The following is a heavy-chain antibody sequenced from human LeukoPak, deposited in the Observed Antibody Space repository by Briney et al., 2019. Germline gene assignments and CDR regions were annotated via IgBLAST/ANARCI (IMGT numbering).Heavy chain of an antibody. J-gene: IGHJ4*02. CDR2: IGSSGNYI. V-gene: IGHV3-21*01. CDR3: ARTHVADDISMPG. D-gene: IGHD3-9*01. Sequence: GGSLRLSCAASGFTFSSYWMNWVRQAPGKGLEWVSCIGSSGNYIYYADSVKGRFTISRDNAKNSLYLLMNSLRAEDTAVYYCARTHVADDISMPGWGQGTLVTVSS. CDR1: GFTFSSYW.